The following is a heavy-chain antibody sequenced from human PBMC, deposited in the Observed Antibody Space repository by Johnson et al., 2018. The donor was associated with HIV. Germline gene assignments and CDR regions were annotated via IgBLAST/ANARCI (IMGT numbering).Heavy chain of an antibody. D-gene: IGHD4-17*01. CDR2: INWNGGST. CDR3: ARAYGDYEDAFDI. Sequence: VQLLESGGGVVRPGGSLRLSCVASGFTFDDYGMSWVRQAPGKGLEWVSGINWNGGSTGYADSVKGRFTISRDNAKNSLYLQMNSLRAGDTAVYYCARAYGDYEDAFDIWGQGTMVTVSS. J-gene: IGHJ3*02. V-gene: IGHV3-20*04. CDR1: GFTFDDYG.